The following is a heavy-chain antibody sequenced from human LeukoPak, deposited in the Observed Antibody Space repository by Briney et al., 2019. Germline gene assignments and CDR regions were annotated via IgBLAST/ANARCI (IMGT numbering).Heavy chain of an antibody. V-gene: IGHV4-38-2*02. J-gene: IGHJ4*02. D-gene: IGHD5/OR15-5a*01. CDR1: GYSISNGYY. CDR3: ATLVSTRYYFDY. Sequence: SETLSLTCTVSGYSISNGYYWGWIRQPPGKGLEWIGNTYHSGITYYNHFNSSLKSRVTISIDTSKNQFSLRLTSVTAADTAVYFCATLVSTRYYFDYWGQGTLVTVSS. CDR2: TYHSGIT.